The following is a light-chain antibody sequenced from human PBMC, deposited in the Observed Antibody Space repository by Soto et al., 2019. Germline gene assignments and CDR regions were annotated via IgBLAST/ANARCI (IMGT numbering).Light chain of an antibody. Sequence: DIQLTQSPSTLSASVGDRVTITCRASQSISSWLAWYQQKPGKAPRLLIYKASDLESGVPSRFSGSGSGTDFTLTISSLQPDDFATYYCQQYNSYSPLTFGGGTTVDIK. CDR2: KAS. J-gene: IGKJ4*01. CDR1: QSISSW. CDR3: QQYNSYSPLT. V-gene: IGKV1-5*03.